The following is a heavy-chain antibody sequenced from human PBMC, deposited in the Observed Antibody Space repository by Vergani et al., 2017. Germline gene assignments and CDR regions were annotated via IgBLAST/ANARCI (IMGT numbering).Heavy chain of an antibody. V-gene: IGHV4-30-2*01. D-gene: IGHD3-16*02. CDR2: IFPSGNS. J-gene: IGHJ6*03. CDR3: ARASLRALVGYYYYMDV. CDR1: GDPITNGGFP. Sequence: QLQLQESGSGLVKPSQTLSLTCAVSGDPITNGGFPWNWIRQPPGKGPEWIGYIFPSGNSDYNPSLKNRVSISLDKSKNQFSLWVNSVTAADTAVYFCARASLRALVGYYYYMDVWGKGKTVVVSS.